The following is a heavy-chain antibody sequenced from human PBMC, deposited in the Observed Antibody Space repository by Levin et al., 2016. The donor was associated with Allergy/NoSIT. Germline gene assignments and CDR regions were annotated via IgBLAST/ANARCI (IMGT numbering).Heavy chain of an antibody. D-gene: IGHD3-22*01. CDR3: ARDQTYYYDSSGYSHLDY. Sequence: VRQAPGKGLEWVAVIWYDGSNKYYADSVKGRFTISRDNSKNTLYLQMNSLRAEDTAVYYCARDQTYYYDSSGYSHLDYWGQGTLVTVSS. CDR2: IWYDGSNK. V-gene: IGHV3-33*01. J-gene: IGHJ4*02.